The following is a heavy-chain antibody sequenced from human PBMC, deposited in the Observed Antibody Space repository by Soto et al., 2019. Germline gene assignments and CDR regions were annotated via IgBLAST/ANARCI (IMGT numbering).Heavy chain of an antibody. V-gene: IGHV3-23*01. CDR3: AKRSPYSSGWYSPIFDY. CDR1: GFSFSDYA. J-gene: IGHJ4*02. Sequence: PGGSLRLSCAASGFSFSDYAMIWVRQAPGEGLEWVSVISESGGSTHYADSVRGRFTVSRDNSKNSLSLRMNSLRDEDTAVYFCAKRSPYSSGWYSPIFDYWGQGALVTVSS. D-gene: IGHD6-13*01. CDR2: ISESGGST.